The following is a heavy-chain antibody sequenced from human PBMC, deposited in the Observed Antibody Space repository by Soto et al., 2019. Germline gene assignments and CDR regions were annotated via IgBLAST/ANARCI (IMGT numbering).Heavy chain of an antibody. D-gene: IGHD6-13*01. Sequence: GGSLRLSCAASGFTFSSYGMHWVRQAPGKGLEWVAVIWYDGSNKYYADSVKGRFTISRDNSKNTLYLQMNSLRAEDTAVYHCARDHRSSSWYGRPKYNWFDPWGQGTLVTVPQ. V-gene: IGHV3-33*01. CDR1: GFTFSSYG. J-gene: IGHJ5*02. CDR2: IWYDGSNK. CDR3: ARDHRSSSWYGRPKYNWFDP.